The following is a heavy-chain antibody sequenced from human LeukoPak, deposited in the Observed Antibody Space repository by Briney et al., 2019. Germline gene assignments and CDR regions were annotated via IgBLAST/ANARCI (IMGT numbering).Heavy chain of an antibody. CDR3: ARSPQSIAVRPFDH. CDR1: GYSLTSNW. J-gene: IGHJ4*02. D-gene: IGHD6-6*01. CDR2: IYPGDSDT. Sequence: GESLKISCKVSGYSLTSNWIGWVRQMPGKGLEWMGIIYPGDSDTIYSPSFQGQVTISADKSISTAYLQWSSLKASDTAMYYCARSPQSIAVRPFDHWGQGTLVTVSS. V-gene: IGHV5-51*01.